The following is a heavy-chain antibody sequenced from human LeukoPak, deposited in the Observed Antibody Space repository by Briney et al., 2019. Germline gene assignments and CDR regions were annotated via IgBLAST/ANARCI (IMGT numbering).Heavy chain of an antibody. CDR3: ARVYGDYFDY. Sequence: GGSLRLSCAASGFIFNSHSMNWVRQAPGKGLEWVSSISSTSSYIYYADSVKSRFTISRDNAKNSLYLQMNSLRAEDTAMYYCARVYGDYFDYWGQGTLVTVSS. V-gene: IGHV3-21*01. CDR1: GFIFNSHS. D-gene: IGHD4-17*01. CDR2: ISSTSSYI. J-gene: IGHJ4*02.